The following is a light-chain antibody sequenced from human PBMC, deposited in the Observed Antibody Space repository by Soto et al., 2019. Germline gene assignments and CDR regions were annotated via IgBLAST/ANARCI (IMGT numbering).Light chain of an antibody. CDR1: NIGSKS. Sequence: SYELTQPPSVSVAPGKTARITCGGNNIGSKSVHWYQQKPGQAPVLVIYYDSDRPSGIPERFSGSNSGNTATLTISRVEAGDEADYYCQVWDSSSEVSVFGGGTKVTVL. J-gene: IGLJ2*01. CDR3: QVWDSSSEVSV. V-gene: IGLV3-21*04. CDR2: YDS.